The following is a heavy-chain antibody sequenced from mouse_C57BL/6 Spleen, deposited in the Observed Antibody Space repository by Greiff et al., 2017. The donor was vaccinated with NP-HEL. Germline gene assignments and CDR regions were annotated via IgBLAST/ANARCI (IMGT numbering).Heavy chain of an antibody. CDR2: IYPGSGST. V-gene: IGHV1-55*01. Sequence: QVQLQQPGAELVKPGASVKMSCKASGYTFTSYWITWVKQRPGQGLEWIGDIYPGSGSTNYNEKFKSKATLTVDTSSSTAYMQLSSLTSEGSAVYYWAREGGYDYDGAWFAYWSQGTLGTVSA. CDR1: GYTFTSYW. CDR3: AREGGYDYDGAWFAY. D-gene: IGHD2-4*01. J-gene: IGHJ3*01.